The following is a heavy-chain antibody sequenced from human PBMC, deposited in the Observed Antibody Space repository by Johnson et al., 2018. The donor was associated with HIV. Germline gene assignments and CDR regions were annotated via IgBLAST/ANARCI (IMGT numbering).Heavy chain of an antibody. CDR1: GFTVSSDY. CDR2: IRYDGSNK. Sequence: QVQLVESVGGLVQPGGSLRLSCAASGFTVSSDYMNWVRQAPGKGLEWVAFIRYDGSNKYYADSVKGRFTISRDNSKNTLYLQMNSLRAEDTAVYYCAKSSGSSGAFDIWGQGTMVTVSS. D-gene: IGHD2-15*01. CDR3: AKSSGSSGAFDI. V-gene: IGHV3-30*02. J-gene: IGHJ3*02.